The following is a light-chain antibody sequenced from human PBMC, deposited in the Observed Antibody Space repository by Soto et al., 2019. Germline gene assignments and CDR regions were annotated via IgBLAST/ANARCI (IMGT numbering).Light chain of an antibody. Sequence: QSVLTQPASVPGSPGQSITISCTGTSSDVGGYNYVSWYQHHPGKAPKLMIYDVSNRPSGVSNRFSGSKSGNTASLIISGLQAEDEADYYCSSYTSSSTLSTYVFGTGTKVTVL. CDR3: SSYTSSSTLSTYV. J-gene: IGLJ1*01. V-gene: IGLV2-14*03. CDR2: DVS. CDR1: SSDVGGYNY.